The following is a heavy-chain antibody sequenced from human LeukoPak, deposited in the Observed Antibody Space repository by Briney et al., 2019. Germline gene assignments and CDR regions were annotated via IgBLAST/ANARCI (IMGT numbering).Heavy chain of an antibody. J-gene: IGHJ3*02. CDR3: AREDWKAGGAFDI. Sequence: PGRSLRLSCAASGFTFSSYAMHWVRQAPGKGLEWVAVISYDGSNKYYADSVKGRFTISRDNSKSTLYLQMNSLRAEDTAVYYCAREDWKAGGAFDIWGQGTMVTVSS. CDR1: GFTFSSYA. D-gene: IGHD1-1*01. CDR2: ISYDGSNK. V-gene: IGHV3-30-3*01.